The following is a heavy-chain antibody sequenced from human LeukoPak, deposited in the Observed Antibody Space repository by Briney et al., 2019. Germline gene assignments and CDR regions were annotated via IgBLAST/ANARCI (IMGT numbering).Heavy chain of an antibody. J-gene: IGHJ4*02. D-gene: IGHD6-19*01. CDR1: GFSFSAYI. V-gene: IGHV3-64*01. CDR2: IRSDGSST. CDR3: TRRYGGHSGWAGYHDS. Sequence: GGSLRLSCVASGFSFSAYIMHWVRQAPGKGLEYVSAIRSDGSSTFYPNSVKGRFTIFRDNSKSTLYLQMGSLRAEDTAVYYCTRRYGGHSGWAGYHDSWGQGTLVTVSS.